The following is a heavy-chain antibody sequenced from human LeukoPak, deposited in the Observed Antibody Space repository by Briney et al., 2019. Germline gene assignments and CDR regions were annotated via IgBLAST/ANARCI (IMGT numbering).Heavy chain of an antibody. V-gene: IGHV4-39*07. CDR1: GGSISSSSYY. D-gene: IGHD1-20*01. CDR3: ARDLTGYMDV. Sequence: SETLSLTCTVVSGGSISSSSYYWGWIRQPPGKGLEWIGSFYYSGSTYYNPSLKSRVTISVDTSKNQFSLKLSSVTAADTAVYYCARDLTGYMDVWGKGTTVTVSS. CDR2: FYYSGST. J-gene: IGHJ6*03.